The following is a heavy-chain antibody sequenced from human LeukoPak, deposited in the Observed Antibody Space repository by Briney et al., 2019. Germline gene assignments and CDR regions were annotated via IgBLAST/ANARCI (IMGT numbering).Heavy chain of an antibody. CDR1: GFLYSRYW. V-gene: IGHV3-7*01. CDR2: IKEDGSEK. CDR3: ARDSFETDIDY. Sequence: GGPLRLSCAASGFLYSRYWMSWVRQAPGKGLEWVANIKEDGSEKYYVESMKGRFTISRDNVKNSLYLQINSLRAEDTPVYYCARDSFETDIDYWGQGTLVTVSS. J-gene: IGHJ4*02. D-gene: IGHD1-14*01.